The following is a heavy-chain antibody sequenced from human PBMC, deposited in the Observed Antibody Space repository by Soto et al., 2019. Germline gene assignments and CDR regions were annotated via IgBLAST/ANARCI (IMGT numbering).Heavy chain of an antibody. D-gene: IGHD2-2*01. CDR3: ARDTSNSFDY. V-gene: IGHV1-18*01. CDR2: ISPHNGNT. CDR1: GYTFNTYF. Sequence: HVLLVQSGGELKKPGTSVTVSCNTSGYTFNTYFITWVRQAPGQGLEWMGWISPHNGNTNYAEKFQGRVTMTADTITKTAYMELSNLRFDDTDVYYCARDTSNSFDYWGQGTPVTVSS. J-gene: IGHJ4*02.